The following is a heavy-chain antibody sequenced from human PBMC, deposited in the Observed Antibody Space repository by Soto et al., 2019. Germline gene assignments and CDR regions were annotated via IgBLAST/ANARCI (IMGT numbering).Heavy chain of an antibody. CDR3: ARDSPIGSTYSGYDAIDS. D-gene: IGHD5-12*01. V-gene: IGHV1-69*08. J-gene: IGHJ4*02. CDR2: TIPLLNGA. Sequence: QVQLVQSGAEVKKPGSSVKVSCKASGGTFSTSTFTWVRQAPGQGLEWMGRTIPLLNGADYAQDFQGRVTITADKSTSTAYMELTSLTSKDTAVYYCARDSPIGSTYSGYDAIDSWGQGTLVTVSS. CDR1: GGTFSTST.